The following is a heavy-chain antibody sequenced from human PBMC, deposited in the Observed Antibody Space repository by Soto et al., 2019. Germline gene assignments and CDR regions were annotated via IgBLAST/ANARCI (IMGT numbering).Heavy chain of an antibody. CDR2: IIPIFGTA. V-gene: IGHV1-69*01. CDR3: SSCGANFRITIFGVEDGSYYYGMDV. J-gene: IGHJ6*02. D-gene: IGHD3-3*01. Sequence: QVQLVQSGAEVKKPGSSVKVSCKASGGTFSSYAISWVRQAPGQGLEWMGGIIPIFGTANYAQKFQGRVTITADESTGTDYMELRSLGSEDTAWYYWSSCGANFRITIFGVEDGSYYYGMDVWGQGTTVTVSS. CDR1: GGTFSSYA.